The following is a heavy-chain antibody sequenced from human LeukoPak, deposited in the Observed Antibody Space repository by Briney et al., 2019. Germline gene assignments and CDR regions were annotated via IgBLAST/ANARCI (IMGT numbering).Heavy chain of an antibody. Sequence: GGSLRLSCAASGFTFSGYWMTWVRQAPGKGLEWVANVNQDGNNKNYVESVKGRFTISRDNAKNSLYLQMNSLRAEDTAVYYGARMLGADEGADYWGQGTLVTVSS. D-gene: IGHD1-26*01. CDR3: ARMLGADEGADY. CDR2: VNQDGNNK. J-gene: IGHJ4*02. V-gene: IGHV3-7*01. CDR1: GFTFSGYW.